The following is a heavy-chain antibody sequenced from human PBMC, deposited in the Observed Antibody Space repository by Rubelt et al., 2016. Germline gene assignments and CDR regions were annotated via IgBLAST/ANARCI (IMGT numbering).Heavy chain of an antibody. CDR3: ARDQYGDYAFDY. J-gene: IGHJ4*02. D-gene: IGHD4-17*01. CDR1: GFTFNRYS. V-gene: IGHV3-48*02. CDR2: ISSSSSTI. Sequence: EVQLVESGGGLIQPGGSLRLSCVGSGFTFNRYSINWVRQTPGKGLEWVSYISSSSSTIYYADSLKGRFTIPRDNAKNSLYLQMNGLRDEDTAVYYCARDQYGDYAFDYWGQGTLVTVSS.